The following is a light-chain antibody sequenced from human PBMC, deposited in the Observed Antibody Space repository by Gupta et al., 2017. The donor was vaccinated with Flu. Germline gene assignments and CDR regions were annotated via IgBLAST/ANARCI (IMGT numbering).Light chain of an antibody. CDR2: GAS. V-gene: IGKV3-15*01. J-gene: IGKJ4*01. CDR3: QQDGNWPLT. Sequence: DTLFLLPGEAAAHSYRTGQTVNNNNLAWYQQRPGQAPRLFIYGASTRAPGIPARFSGSGSGTDFTLTINSLQSEDFAVYSCQQDGNWPLTFGRGTRLEIQ. CDR1: QTVNNN.